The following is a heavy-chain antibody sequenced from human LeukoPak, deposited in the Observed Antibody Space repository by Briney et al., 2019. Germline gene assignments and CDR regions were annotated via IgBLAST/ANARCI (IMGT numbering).Heavy chain of an antibody. Sequence: GGSLRLSCAASGFTFSSYAMSWVRQAPGKGLEWVSAISGSGGSTYYADSVKGRFTISRDNSRNTLYLQMNSLRAEDTAVYYCAKDERGYSYGYFDYWGQGTPVTVSS. V-gene: IGHV3-23*01. D-gene: IGHD5-18*01. CDR3: AKDERGYSYGYFDY. CDR2: ISGSGGST. J-gene: IGHJ4*02. CDR1: GFTFSSYA.